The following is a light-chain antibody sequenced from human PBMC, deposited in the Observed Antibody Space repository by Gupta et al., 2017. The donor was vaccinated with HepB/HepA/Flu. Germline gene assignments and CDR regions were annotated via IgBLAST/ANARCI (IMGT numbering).Light chain of an antibody. J-gene: IGKJ1*01. CDR3: QRSYRTRT. Sequence: IQLTQSPSSLSASVGDRVAITCRASQSIDVYLNWYQQKPGKAPKLLIYAASRWQSGVSYRFSGSGSETDFTLTISWLQAEDFATYYGQRSYRTRTFGQGTKVDI. CDR1: QSIDVY. CDR2: AAS. V-gene: IGKV1-39*01.